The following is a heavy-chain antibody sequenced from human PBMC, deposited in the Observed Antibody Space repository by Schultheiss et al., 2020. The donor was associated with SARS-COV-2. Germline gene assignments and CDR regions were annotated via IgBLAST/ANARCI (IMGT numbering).Heavy chain of an antibody. Sequence: GESLKISCKASGYTFTSYYMHWVRQAPGQGLEWMGIINPSGGSTSYAQKFQGRVTMTRDTSTSTVYMELSSLRSEDTAVYYCARDGLYDFWSGYPDYWGQGTLVTVSS. J-gene: IGHJ4*02. CDR2: INPSGGST. CDR1: GYTFTSYY. V-gene: IGHV1-46*03. D-gene: IGHD3-3*01. CDR3: ARDGLYDFWSGYPDY.